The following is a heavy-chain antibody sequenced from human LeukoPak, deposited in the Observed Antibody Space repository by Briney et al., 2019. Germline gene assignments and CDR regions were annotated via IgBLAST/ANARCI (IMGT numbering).Heavy chain of an antibody. V-gene: IGHV3-9*01. CDR1: GFTFDDYA. D-gene: IGHD6-19*01. CDR2: ISWNSGST. Sequence: GGSLRLSCAASGFTFDDYAMYWVRQAPGKGLEWVSGISWNSGSTGYADSVKGRFTISRDNAKNSLYLQMNSLRAEDTAVYYCARDHSGWYQYYFDYWGQGTLVTVSS. J-gene: IGHJ4*02. CDR3: ARDHSGWYQYYFDY.